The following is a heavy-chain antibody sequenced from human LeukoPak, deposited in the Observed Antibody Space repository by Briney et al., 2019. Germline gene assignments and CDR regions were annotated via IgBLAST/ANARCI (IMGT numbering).Heavy chain of an antibody. V-gene: IGHV1-2*02. Sequence: ASVTVSFKSSGYTFTVYYMHWVRQAPGQGLGWMGWINPNSGATNYAQKFQGRVTMTRDTSISTAYMELSSLRSDDTAVYYCARGVAVAGIDYWGQGTLVTVSS. CDR2: INPNSGAT. CDR3: ARGVAVAGIDY. CDR1: GYTFTVYY. J-gene: IGHJ4*02. D-gene: IGHD6-19*01.